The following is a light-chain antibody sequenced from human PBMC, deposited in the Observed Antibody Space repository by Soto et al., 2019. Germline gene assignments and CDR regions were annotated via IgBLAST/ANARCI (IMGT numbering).Light chain of an antibody. V-gene: IGLV2-8*01. CDR3: SSYVGNNNLV. CDR1: TSDVGGYDF. Sequence: QSALTQPASVSGSPGQSITISCTGTTSDVGGYDFVSWYQQHPGKAPKLIIYEVYKRPSGVPDRFSGSKSGKTASLTVSGLQADDEADYYCSSYVGNNNLVFGGGTQLTVL. CDR2: EVY. J-gene: IGLJ3*02.